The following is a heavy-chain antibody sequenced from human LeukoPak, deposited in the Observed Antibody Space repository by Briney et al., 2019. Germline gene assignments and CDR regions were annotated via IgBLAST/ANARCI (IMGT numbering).Heavy chain of an antibody. J-gene: IGHJ4*02. D-gene: IGHD3-16*01. CDR3: TKDWGTTGPYEF. CDR1: GFTFSSFS. CDR2: ISKSGSAI. Sequence: GGSLRLSCAASGFTFSSFSMTWVRQAPGKGLEWVSSISKSGSAIYYGDSVKGRFTVSRDNARSSLSLQMNSLRVEDTAMYYCTKDWGTTGPYEFWGQGILVTVSS. V-gene: IGHV3-21*06.